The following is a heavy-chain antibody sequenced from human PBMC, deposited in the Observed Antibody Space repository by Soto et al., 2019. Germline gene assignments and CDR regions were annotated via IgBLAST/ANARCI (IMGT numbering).Heavy chain of an antibody. CDR2: IRSSSSTI. V-gene: IGHV3-48*02. Sequence: GGSPRLSCAASGFSFSSYSMNWVRQAPGKGLEWVSYIRSSSSTIYYADSVKGRFTISRDNAKNSLYLQMNSLRDEDTAVYYCARDSACSTSCYGIDYWGQGTLVTVSS. J-gene: IGHJ4*02. CDR3: ARDSACSTSCYGIDY. CDR1: GFSFSSYS. D-gene: IGHD2-2*01.